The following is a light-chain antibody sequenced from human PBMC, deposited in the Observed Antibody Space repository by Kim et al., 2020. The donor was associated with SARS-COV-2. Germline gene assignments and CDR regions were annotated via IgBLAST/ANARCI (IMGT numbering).Light chain of an antibody. CDR3: HQSTRSPIT. V-gene: IGKV6-21*02. CDR2: YAS. Sequence: EIVLTQSPDFQSVTPKERVTITCRASQSIGTSLHWYQQKLDQSPKLLIRYASQSISGVPSRFTGSGSGTDFTLTINSLEVEDAATYYCHQSTRSPITFGQGTRLEIK. J-gene: IGKJ5*01. CDR1: QSIGTS.